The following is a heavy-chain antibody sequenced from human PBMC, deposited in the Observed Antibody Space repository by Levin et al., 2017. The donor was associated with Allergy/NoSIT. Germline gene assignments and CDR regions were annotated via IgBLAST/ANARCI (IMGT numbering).Heavy chain of an antibody. CDR3: ARRPWCSSTSCNSFDY. V-gene: IGHV3-23*01. CDR2: ISGSGGNT. Sequence: PGGSLRLSCAASGFIFSTYAMSWVRQAPGKGLEWVSGISGSGGNTYYADSVKGRFTISRDNSKNTLSLQMNSLRAEDTALYYCARRPWCSSTSCNSFDYWGQGTLVTVSS. D-gene: IGHD2-2*02. J-gene: IGHJ4*02. CDR1: GFIFSTYA.